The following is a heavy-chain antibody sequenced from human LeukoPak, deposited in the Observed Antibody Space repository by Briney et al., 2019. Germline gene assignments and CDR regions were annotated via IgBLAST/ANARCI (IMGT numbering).Heavy chain of an antibody. CDR3: AARRPHYGDYVY. CDR2: IDGGGGDP. J-gene: IGHJ4*02. D-gene: IGHD4-17*01. Sequence: GGSLRLSCEASKFTFSDYAMSWVRQAPGKGLEWVASIDGGGGDPWYANFVKGRFTVSRDNSRNTLYLQMSTLRAEDTAVYYCAARRPHYGDYVYWGLGTLVTVS. CDR1: KFTFSDYA. V-gene: IGHV3-23*01.